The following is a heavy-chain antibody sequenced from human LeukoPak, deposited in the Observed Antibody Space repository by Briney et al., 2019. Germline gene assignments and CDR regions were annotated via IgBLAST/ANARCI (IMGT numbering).Heavy chain of an antibody. D-gene: IGHD3-10*01. CDR2: INHSGST. Sequence: SETLSLTCAVYGGSFSGYYWSWIRQPPGKGLEWIGEINHSGSTNYNPSLKSRVTISVDTSKNQFSLKLSSVTAADTAVYYCARHPRWLPFDYWGQGTLVTVSS. CDR3: ARHPRWLPFDY. J-gene: IGHJ4*02. CDR1: GGSFSGYY. V-gene: IGHV4-34*01.